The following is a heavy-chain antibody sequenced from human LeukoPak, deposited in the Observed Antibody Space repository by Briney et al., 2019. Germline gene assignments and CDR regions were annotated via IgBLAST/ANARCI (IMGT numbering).Heavy chain of an antibody. D-gene: IGHD2-15*01. V-gene: IGHV4-4*07. CDR3: ARGYCSGGSCYGPYYFDY. J-gene: IGHJ4*02. Sequence: SETLSLTCTVSGGSISSYYWSWIRQPAGKGLEWIGRIYTSGSTNYNPSLKSRVPMSVDTSKNPFSLKLSSVTAADTAVYYCARGYCSGGSCYGPYYFDYWGQGTLVTVSS. CDR1: GGSISSYY. CDR2: IYTSGST.